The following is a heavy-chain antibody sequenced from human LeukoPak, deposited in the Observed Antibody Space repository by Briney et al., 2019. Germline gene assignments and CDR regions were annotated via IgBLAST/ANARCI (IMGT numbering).Heavy chain of an antibody. CDR2: NCYSRST. V-gene: IGHV4-39*01. J-gene: IGHJ5*02. CDR1: GGSISSTSYY. CDR3: ARRGYCSDGSCYQVWFDP. D-gene: IGHD2-15*01. Sequence: PSETLSLTCTVSGGSISSTSYYWGWIRQPPGKVLEWIGNNCYSRSTYYNPSLKSRVTISVDTSKNQFSLKLSSVTAADTAVYYCARRGYCSDGSCYQVWFDPWGQGTLVTVSS.